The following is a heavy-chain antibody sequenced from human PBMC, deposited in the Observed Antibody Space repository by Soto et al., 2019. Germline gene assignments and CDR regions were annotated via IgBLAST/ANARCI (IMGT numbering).Heavy chain of an antibody. CDR1: GFTFSSYG. J-gene: IGHJ6*02. CDR2: ISYDGSNK. V-gene: IGHV3-30*18. CDR3: AKAGQAYYYYGMDV. Sequence: PGGSLRLSCAASGFTFSSYGMHWVRQAPGKGLEWVAVISYDGSNKYYADSVKGRFTISRDNSKSTLYLQMNSLRAEDTAVYYCAKAGQAYYYYGMDVWGQGTTVTVSS.